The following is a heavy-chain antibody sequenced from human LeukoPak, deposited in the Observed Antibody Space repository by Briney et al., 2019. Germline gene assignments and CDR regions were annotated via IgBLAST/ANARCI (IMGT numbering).Heavy chain of an antibody. CDR3: ARLDDSSGYLVDY. CDR1: GGSISSYY. J-gene: IGHJ4*02. V-gene: IGHV4-59*01. CDR2: IYYSGST. Sequence: PSETLSLTCTVSGGSISSYYWSWIRQPPGKGLEWIGYIYYSGSTNYNPSLKSRVTISVDTSKNQFSLKLSSVTAADTAVYYCARLDDSSGYLVDYWGQGTLVIVSS. D-gene: IGHD3-22*01.